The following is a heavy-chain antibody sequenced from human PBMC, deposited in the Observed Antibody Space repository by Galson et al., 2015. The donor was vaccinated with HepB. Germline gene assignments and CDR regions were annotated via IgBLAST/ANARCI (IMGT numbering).Heavy chain of an antibody. D-gene: IGHD6-19*01. CDR3: ARTGIAVGLDAFDI. CDR1: GFTFSSYD. CDR2: IGTAGDT. Sequence: SLRLSCAASGFTFSSYDMHWVRQATGKGLEWVSAIGTAGDTYYPGSVKGRFTISRENAKNSLYLQMNSLRAGDTAVYYCARTGIAVGLDAFDIWGQGTMGTVSS. J-gene: IGHJ3*02. V-gene: IGHV3-13*04.